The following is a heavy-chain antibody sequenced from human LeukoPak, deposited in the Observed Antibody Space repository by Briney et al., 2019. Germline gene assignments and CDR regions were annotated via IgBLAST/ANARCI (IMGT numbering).Heavy chain of an antibody. Sequence: ASVKVSCKASRYTFTGYYMHWVRQAPGQGLEWMGWINPNSGGTNYAQKFQGRVTMTRDTSFSTAYMELSGLTSDDTAVYYCARDGYSYDNWGQGTLVSVSS. J-gene: IGHJ4*02. CDR2: INPNSGGT. D-gene: IGHD5-18*01. V-gene: IGHV1-2*02. CDR3: ARDGYSYDN. CDR1: RYTFTGYY.